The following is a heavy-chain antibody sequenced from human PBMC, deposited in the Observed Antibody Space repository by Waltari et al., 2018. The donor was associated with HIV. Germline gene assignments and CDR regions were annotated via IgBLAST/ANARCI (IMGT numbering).Heavy chain of an antibody. D-gene: IGHD3-3*01. J-gene: IGHJ4*02. CDR1: GFSLTTNGVS. CDR3: ARYFWSSSRIFEY. CDR2: IDWDDDK. Sequence: QVTLRESGPALVKPTQTLTLTCTFSGFSLTTNGVSVSWIRQPPGKALEWLSRIDWDDDKYYSTSLKTRLTISKDTSRNQVVLTMTNMDPVDTATYYCARYFWSSSRIFEYWGQGILVTVSS. V-gene: IGHV2-70*15.